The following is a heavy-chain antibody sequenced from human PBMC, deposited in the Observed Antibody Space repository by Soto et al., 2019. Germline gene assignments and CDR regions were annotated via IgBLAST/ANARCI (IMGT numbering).Heavy chain of an antibody. CDR2: IFSNGEK. CDR1: GFSLSNARMG. Sequence: SGPTLVNPTETLTLTCTVSGFSLSNARMGVSWIRQPPGKALEWLAHIFSNGEKSYSTSLKSRLTISKDTSKSQVVLTMTNMDPLDTATYYCARILLEEVVVITQIWFDPWRQRTLVTVSS. CDR3: ARILLEEVVVITQIWFDP. D-gene: IGHD3-22*01. V-gene: IGHV2-26*01. J-gene: IGHJ5*02.